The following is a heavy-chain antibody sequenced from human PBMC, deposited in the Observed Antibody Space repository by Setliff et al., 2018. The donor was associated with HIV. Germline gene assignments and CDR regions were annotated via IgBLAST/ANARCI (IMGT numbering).Heavy chain of an antibody. V-gene: IGHV4-39*07. Sequence: KTSETLSLTCTVSGGSISSSSYYWGWIRQPPGKGLEWIGSMYYSGSTYHNPSHKSRVTISADTSKNQFSLNLSSVTAADTAVYYCARDRRTYYYDSSGYSPPLRAFDIWGQGTMVTVSS. CDR2: MYYSGST. CDR3: ARDRRTYYYDSSGYSPPLRAFDI. CDR1: GGSISSSSYY. J-gene: IGHJ3*02. D-gene: IGHD3-22*01.